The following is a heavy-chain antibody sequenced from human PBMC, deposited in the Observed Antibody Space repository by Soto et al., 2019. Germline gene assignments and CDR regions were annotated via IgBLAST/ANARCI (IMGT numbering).Heavy chain of an antibody. D-gene: IGHD3-22*01. Sequence: PPETLSLTYTVSGGSISSGDYYWSWIRQPPGKGLEWIGYIYYSGSTYYNPSLKSRVTISVDTSKNQFSLKLSSVTAADTAVYYCARRKDDSSGSPVPFDPWGQGTLVTVSS. V-gene: IGHV4-30-4*01. CDR3: ARRKDDSSGSPVPFDP. J-gene: IGHJ5*02. CDR1: GGSISSGDYY. CDR2: IYYSGST.